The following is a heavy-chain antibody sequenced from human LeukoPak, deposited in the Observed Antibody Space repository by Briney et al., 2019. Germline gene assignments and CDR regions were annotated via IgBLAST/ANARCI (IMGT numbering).Heavy chain of an antibody. V-gene: IGHV3-33*08. D-gene: IGHD4-23*01. CDR2: MWSDGNTK. CDR1: GFAFSNFA. Sequence: TGGSLRLSCAASGFAFSNFAMSWVRQGPGKGLEWVAVMWSDGNTKYYADSVKGRFSISGDSSDNTLYLQMNSLTAEDTAVYYCARSRDYGGGYFDYWGQGTLVTVSS. CDR3: ARSRDYGGGYFDY. J-gene: IGHJ4*02.